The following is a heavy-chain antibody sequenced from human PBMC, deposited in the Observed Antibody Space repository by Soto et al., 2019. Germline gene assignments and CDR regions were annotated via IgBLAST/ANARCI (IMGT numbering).Heavy chain of an antibody. V-gene: IGHV4-30-4*01. D-gene: IGHD3-22*01. CDR2: IYYSGST. Sequence: QVQLQESGPGLVKPSQTLSLTCTVSGGSISSGDYYWSWIRQPPGKGLEWIGYIYYSGSTYYNPSLKSRVTISVDTSKNQFSLKLSSVTAADTAVYYCARDSHYYDSSGYYPQPYYFDYWGQGTLVTVSS. CDR1: GGSISSGDYY. CDR3: ARDSHYYDSSGYYPQPYYFDY. J-gene: IGHJ4*02.